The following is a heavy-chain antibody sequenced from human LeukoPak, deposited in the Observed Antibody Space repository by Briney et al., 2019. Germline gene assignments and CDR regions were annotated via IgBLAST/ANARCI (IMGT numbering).Heavy chain of an antibody. J-gene: IGHJ4*02. CDR2: IKWNGGST. V-gene: IGHV3-20*04. CDR1: GFTFDDYG. Sequence: GGSLRLSXAASGFTFDDYGLSWVRQAPGKGLAGVSCIKWNGGSTGYADSVKGRFTISRDNAKNSLYLQMNSLRAEDTALYYCARGDYYGSGSSGGDYWGQGTLVTVSS. D-gene: IGHD3-10*01. CDR3: ARGDYYGSGSSGGDY.